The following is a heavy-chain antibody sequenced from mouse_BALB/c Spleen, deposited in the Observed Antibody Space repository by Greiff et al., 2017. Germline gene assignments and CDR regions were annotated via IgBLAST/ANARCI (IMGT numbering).Heavy chain of an antibody. V-gene: IGHV3-6*02. Sequence: DVKLVESGPGLVKPSQSLSLTCSVTGYSITSGYYWNWIRQFPGNKLEWMGYISYDGSNNYNPSLKNRISITRDTSKNQFFLKLNSVTTEDTATYYCARDYDAYWGQGTLVTVSA. CDR3: ARDYDAY. D-gene: IGHD2-12*01. CDR1: GYSITSGYY. J-gene: IGHJ3*01. CDR2: ISYDGSN.